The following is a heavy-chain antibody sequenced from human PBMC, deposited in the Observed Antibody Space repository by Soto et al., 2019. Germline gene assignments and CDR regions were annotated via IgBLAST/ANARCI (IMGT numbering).Heavy chain of an antibody. V-gene: IGHV4-34*01. CDR1: GGSFSGYY. Sequence: PSETLSLTCAVYGGSFSGYYWSWIRQPPGKGLEWIGEINHSGSTNYNPSLKSRISISADTSKNQFSLYLKSVTAEDTAVYYCARDGNWRLDYWGQGALVTVSS. J-gene: IGHJ4*02. D-gene: IGHD1-1*01. CDR2: INHSGST. CDR3: ARDGNWRLDY.